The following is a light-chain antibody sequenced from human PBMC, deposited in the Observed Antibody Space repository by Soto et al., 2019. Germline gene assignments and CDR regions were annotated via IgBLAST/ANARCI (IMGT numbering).Light chain of an antibody. CDR2: GAS. CDR3: QQYNNWPPT. V-gene: IGKV3-15*01. J-gene: IGKJ1*01. Sequence: EIVMTQSPATLSVSPGERATLSCKASQSVSSNLAWYKQKPGQAPRLLIYGASTRATGIPARFSGSGSGTEFTLTIRRLQSEDFAVYYCQQYNNWPPTFGQGTKVEIK. CDR1: QSVSSN.